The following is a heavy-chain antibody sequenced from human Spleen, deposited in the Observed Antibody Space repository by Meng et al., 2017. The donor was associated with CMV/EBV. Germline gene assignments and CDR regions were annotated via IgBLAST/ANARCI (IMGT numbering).Heavy chain of an antibody. CDR3: AKVSVTGYSSGWTSFDY. CDR1: GFTFSSYG. V-gene: IGHV3-30*02. Sequence: GGSLRLSCAASGFTFSSYGMHWVRQAPGKGLVWVAFIRYDGSNKYYADSVKGRFTISRDNSKNTLYLQMNSLRAEDTAVYYCAKVSVTGYSSGWTSFDYWGQGTLVTVSS. CDR2: IRYDGSNK. J-gene: IGHJ4*02. D-gene: IGHD6-19*01.